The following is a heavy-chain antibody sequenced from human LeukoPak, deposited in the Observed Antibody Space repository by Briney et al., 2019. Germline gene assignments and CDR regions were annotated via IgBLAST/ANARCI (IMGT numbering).Heavy chain of an antibody. CDR3: ARDPYSGSYGDYYYYYMDV. CDR2: ISSSGTTI. D-gene: IGHD1-26*01. J-gene: IGHJ6*03. V-gene: IGHV3-11*04. Sequence: GGSLRLSCAASGFTFSDYYMSWIRQAPGKGLEWVSYISSSGTTIYYADSVKGRFTISRDNAKNSLYLQMNSLRAEDTAVYYCARDPYSGSYGDYYYYYMDVWGKGTTVTISS. CDR1: GFTFSDYY.